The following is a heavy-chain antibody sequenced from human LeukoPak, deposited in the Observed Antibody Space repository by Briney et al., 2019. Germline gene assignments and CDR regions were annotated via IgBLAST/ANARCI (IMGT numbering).Heavy chain of an antibody. CDR2: ISYDGSNK. CDR3: GRELNDSRGPHFDY. D-gene: IGHD3-22*01. J-gene: IGHJ4*02. V-gene: IGHV3-30*04. Sequence: PGGSLRLSCAASGFTFSSYAMHWVRQAPGKGLEWVAVISYDGSNKYYADSVKGRFTISRDNSKNTLYLQMNSLRAEDTAVYYGGRELNDSRGPHFDYWAREPWSPSPQ. CDR1: GFTFSSYA.